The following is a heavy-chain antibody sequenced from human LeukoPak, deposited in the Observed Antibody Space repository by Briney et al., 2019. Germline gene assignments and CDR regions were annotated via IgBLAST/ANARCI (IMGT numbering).Heavy chain of an antibody. CDR1: GYTFTGYY. CDR3: ARARGFTVTTWFDP. J-gene: IGHJ5*02. Sequence: ASVKVSCKASGYTFTGYYMHWVRQAPGQGLEWMGWINPNSGGTNYAQKFQGRVTMTRDTSISTAYMELSRLRSDDTAVYYCARARGFTVTTWFDPWGQGTLVTVSS. V-gene: IGHV1-2*02. CDR2: INPNSGGT. D-gene: IGHD4-17*01.